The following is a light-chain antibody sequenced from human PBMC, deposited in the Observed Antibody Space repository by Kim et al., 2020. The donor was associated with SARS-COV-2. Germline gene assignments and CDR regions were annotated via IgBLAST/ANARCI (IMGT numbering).Light chain of an antibody. CDR3: SSLTSGSTSVV. CDR2: DVS. CDR1: SSDVGAYNR. Sequence: QSITLSCTGTSSDVGAYNRVSWYQQHPGKAPKLMIFDVSGRPSGVSNRFSGSKSDNTASLTISGLQAEDEADYFCSSLTSGSTSVVFGGGTQLTVL. J-gene: IGLJ2*01. V-gene: IGLV2-14*03.